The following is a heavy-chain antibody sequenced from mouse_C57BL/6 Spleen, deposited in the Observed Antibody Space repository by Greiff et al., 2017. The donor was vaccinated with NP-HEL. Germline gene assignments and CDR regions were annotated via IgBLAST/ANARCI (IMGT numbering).Heavy chain of an antibody. CDR2: IWRGGST. Sequence: QVQLQQSGPGLVQPSQSLSITCTVSGFSLTSYGVHWVRQSPGKGLEWLGVIWRGGSTDYNAAFMSRLSITKDNPKSQVFFKMNSLQADDTAIYYCAKNNGDDYAGWFAYWGQGTLVTVSA. D-gene: IGHD2-4*01. CDR1: GFSLTSYG. CDR3: AKNNGDDYAGWFAY. V-gene: IGHV2-5*01. J-gene: IGHJ3*01.